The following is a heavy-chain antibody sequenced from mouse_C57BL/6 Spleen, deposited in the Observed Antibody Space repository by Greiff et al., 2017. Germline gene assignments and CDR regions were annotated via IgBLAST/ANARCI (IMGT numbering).Heavy chain of an antibody. CDR3: ARGEAYSPPRRYVDY. V-gene: IGHV1-61*01. Sequence: QVQLQQSGAELVRPGSSVKLSCKASGYTFTSYWMDWVKQRPGQGLEWIGNIYPSDSETHYNQKFKDKATLTVDKSSSTAYMQLSSLTSEDSAVYYCARGEAYSPPRRYVDYWGQGTTLTVSS. J-gene: IGHJ2*01. CDR1: GYTFTSYW. CDR2: IYPSDSET. D-gene: IGHD2-12*01.